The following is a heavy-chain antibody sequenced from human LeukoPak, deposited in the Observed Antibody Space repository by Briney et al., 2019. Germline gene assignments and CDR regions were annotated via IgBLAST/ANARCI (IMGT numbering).Heavy chain of an antibody. Sequence: ASVQVPCKASGYTFTTYCIRWLRQPPAEGREWVGWISEYNANTNYAQKFHGRVTTTTDASTTTAYMELRSITSDDTALYFRARAQYGGKSGSWDSDLWGRGTLVTVSS. D-gene: IGHD4-23*01. J-gene: IGHJ2*01. V-gene: IGHV1-18*01. CDR2: ISEYNANT. CDR1: GYTFTTYC. CDR3: ARAQYGGKSGSWDSDL.